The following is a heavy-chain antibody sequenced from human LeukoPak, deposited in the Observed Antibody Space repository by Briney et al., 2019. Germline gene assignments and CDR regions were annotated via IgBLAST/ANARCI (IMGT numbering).Heavy chain of an antibody. CDR2: IYTSGST. D-gene: IGHD3-22*01. V-gene: IGHV4-4*07. CDR1: GGSISSYY. CDR3: ARDDDSSGYYYN. J-gene: IGHJ4*02. Sequence: SETLSLTCTVSGGSISSYYWSWIRKPAGKGLEWIGRIYTSGSTNYNPSLKSRVTMSVDTSKNQFSLKLSSVTAADTAVYYCARDDDSSGYYYNWGQGTLVTVSS.